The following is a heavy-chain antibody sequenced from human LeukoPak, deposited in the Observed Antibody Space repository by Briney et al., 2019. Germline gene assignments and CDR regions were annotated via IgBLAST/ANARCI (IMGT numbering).Heavy chain of an antibody. Sequence: SVKVSCKASGGTFRNFGISWVRQAPGQGLEWMGGIIPIFHTPNYAQKFQGRVTMTEDTSTDTAYMELGSLRSEDTAVYYCATDSLDYGGKVFGYWGQGTLVTVSS. CDR3: ATDSLDYGGKVFGY. CDR2: IIPIFHTP. D-gene: IGHD4-23*01. CDR1: GGTFRNFG. V-gene: IGHV1-69*06. J-gene: IGHJ4*02.